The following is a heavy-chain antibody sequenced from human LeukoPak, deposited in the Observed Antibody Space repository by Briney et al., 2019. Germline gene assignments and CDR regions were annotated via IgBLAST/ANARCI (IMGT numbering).Heavy chain of an antibody. Sequence: SETLSLTCTVSGGSISSYYWSWIRQPPGKGLEWIGYIYYSGSTNYNPSLKSRVTISVDTSKNQFSLKLSSVTAADTAVYYCASGYSGSHGYYFDYWGQGTLVTVSS. V-gene: IGHV4-59*01. CDR3: ASGYSGSHGYYFDY. CDR2: IYYSGST. CDR1: GGSISSYY. J-gene: IGHJ4*02. D-gene: IGHD1-26*01.